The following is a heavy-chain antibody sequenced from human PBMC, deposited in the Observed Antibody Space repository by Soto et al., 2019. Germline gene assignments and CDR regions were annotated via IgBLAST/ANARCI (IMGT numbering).Heavy chain of an antibody. V-gene: IGHV3-53*01. J-gene: IGHJ4*02. CDR2: LYPNGRA. Sequence: GGSLRLSCAASGFTVSSNYLTWVRQAPGKGLKWVSVLYPNGRAFYADSVKGRFTISTDNSQNSVYLQMSTLRAEDTAIYYCARGLGREYQDDRNHFHLDYWGQGTQVTVSS. CDR3: ARGLGREYQDDRNHFHLDY. CDR1: GFTVSSNY. D-gene: IGHD2-2*01.